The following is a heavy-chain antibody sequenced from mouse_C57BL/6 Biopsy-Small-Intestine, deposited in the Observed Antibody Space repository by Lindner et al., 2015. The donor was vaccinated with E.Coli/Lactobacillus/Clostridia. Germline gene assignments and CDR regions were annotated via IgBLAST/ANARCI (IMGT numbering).Heavy chain of an antibody. D-gene: IGHD1-1*02. Sequence: VQLQESGAELMKPGASVKLSCKATGYTFTGYWIEWVKQRPGHGLEWIGEILPGSGSTNYNEKFKGKATFTADTSSNTAHMQLSSLTTEGSAVYFCTRRVAPYFFDYWGQGTTLTVSS. J-gene: IGHJ2*01. V-gene: IGHV1-9*01. CDR3: TRRVAPYFFDY. CDR1: GYTFTGYW. CDR2: ILPGSGST.